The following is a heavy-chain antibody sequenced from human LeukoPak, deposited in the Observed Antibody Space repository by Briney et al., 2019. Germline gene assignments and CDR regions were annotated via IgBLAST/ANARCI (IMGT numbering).Heavy chain of an antibody. D-gene: IGHD2-21*02. V-gene: IGHV4-4*07. CDR3: ARDRWVTFHAFDI. CDR1: GGSISTYY. CDR2: IYTSGST. Sequence: PAETLSLTCTVSGGSISTYYSSWSWIRQPAGKGLEWIGRIYTSGSTNYNPSLKSRVTISVDTSKNQFSLKLSSVTAADTAVYYCARDRWVTFHAFDIWGQGTMVTVSS. J-gene: IGHJ3*02.